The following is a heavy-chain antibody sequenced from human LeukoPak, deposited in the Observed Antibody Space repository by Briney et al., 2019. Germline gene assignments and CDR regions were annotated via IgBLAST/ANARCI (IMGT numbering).Heavy chain of an antibody. CDR2: IDWDDAK. CDR3: ARSGYSSAGKFDS. J-gene: IGHJ4*02. Sequence: SGPALVKPTQTLTLTCTFSGFSLSTIGVRVNWIRQPPGKALEWLARIDWDDAKFYSSSLKTRLTISKDTSKNQVVLTMTNMDPVDTATYYCARSGYSSAGKFDSWGQGTLVTVSS. V-gene: IGHV2-70*04. CDR1: GFSLSTIGVR. D-gene: IGHD6-19*01.